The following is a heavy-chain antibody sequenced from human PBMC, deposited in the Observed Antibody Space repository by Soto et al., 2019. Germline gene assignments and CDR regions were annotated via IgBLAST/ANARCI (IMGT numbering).Heavy chain of an antibody. V-gene: IGHV1-18*01. Sequence: ASVKVSCKASGYTFTSYGISWVRQAPGRGLEWMGWISAYNGNTNYAQKLQGRVTMTTDTSTSTAYMELRSLRSDDTAVYYCAREIRRGVRYYFDYWGQGTLVTVSS. CDR2: ISAYNGNT. J-gene: IGHJ4*02. CDR1: GYTFTSYG. D-gene: IGHD3-10*01. CDR3: AREIRRGVRYYFDY.